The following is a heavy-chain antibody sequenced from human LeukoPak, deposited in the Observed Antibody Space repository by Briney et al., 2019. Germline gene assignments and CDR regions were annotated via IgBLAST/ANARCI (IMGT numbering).Heavy chain of an antibody. CDR3: AIQGYCSGGSCYAPPNYYMDV. CDR1: GGSFSGYY. Sequence: PSETLSLTCAVYGGSFSGYYWSWIRQPPGKGLEWIGEINHSGSTNYNPSLKSRVTISVDTSKNQFSLKLSSVTAADTAVYYCAIQGYCSGGSCYAPPNYYMDVWGKGTTVTISS. J-gene: IGHJ6*03. V-gene: IGHV4-34*01. CDR2: INHSGST. D-gene: IGHD2-15*01.